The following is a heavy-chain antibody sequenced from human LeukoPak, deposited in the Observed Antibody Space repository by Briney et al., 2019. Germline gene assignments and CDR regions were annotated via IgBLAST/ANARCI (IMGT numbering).Heavy chain of an antibody. CDR2: IYTSGST. J-gene: IGHJ4*02. D-gene: IGHD4-23*01. Sequence: PSETLSLTCTVSGDSISSCSDYWSWIRQSAGKGLEWIGRIYTSGSTNYNPSLKSRVTISIDTSKNQFSLKLSSVTAADTAVYYCAREEGGRTVVKAGVDYWGQGILVTVSS. V-gene: IGHV4-61*02. CDR1: GDSISSCSDY. CDR3: AREEGGRTVVKAGVDY.